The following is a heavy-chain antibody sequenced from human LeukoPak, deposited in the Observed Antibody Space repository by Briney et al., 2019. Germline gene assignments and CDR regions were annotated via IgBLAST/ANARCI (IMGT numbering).Heavy chain of an antibody. V-gene: IGHV3-20*04. CDR1: GFTFDDYG. J-gene: IGHJ5*02. CDR3: ARASDPWLQLT. CDR2: INWSGGST. D-gene: IGHD5-24*01. Sequence: PGGSLRLSCVASGFTFDDYGMSWVRQAPGKGPEWVSGINWSGGSTGYADSVKGRFTISRDNAKNSLYLQMNSLRVEDTALYYCARASDPWLQLTWGQGTLVTVSS.